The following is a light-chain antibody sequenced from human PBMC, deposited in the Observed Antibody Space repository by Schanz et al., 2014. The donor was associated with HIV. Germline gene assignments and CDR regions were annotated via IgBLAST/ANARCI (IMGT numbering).Light chain of an antibody. CDR3: CSYAGSRIRV. V-gene: IGLV2-14*03. Sequence: QSALTQPASVSGSPGQSITISCTGSSGDFGGYRYVSWYQQHPGKAPKVLIYDVNNRPSGVSNRFSGSKSGNTASLTISGLQAEDEADYYCCSYAGSRIRVFGGGTKLTVL. CDR1: SGDFGGYRY. CDR2: DVN. J-gene: IGLJ3*02.